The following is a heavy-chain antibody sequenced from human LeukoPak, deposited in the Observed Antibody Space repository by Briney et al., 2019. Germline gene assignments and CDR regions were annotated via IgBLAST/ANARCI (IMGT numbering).Heavy chain of an antibody. CDR1: GFTFSSYA. CDR2: ISNSGGRT. CDR3: AKSYDGYESKPDY. D-gene: IGHD5-12*01. Sequence: GGSLGLSCAASGFTFSSYAMSWVRQAPGKGLEWVSSISNSGGRTFYTDSVKGRFTISRDNSKITLYLQMNSLRAEDTAVYYCAKSYDGYESKPDYWGQGTLVTVSS. J-gene: IGHJ4*02. V-gene: IGHV3-23*01.